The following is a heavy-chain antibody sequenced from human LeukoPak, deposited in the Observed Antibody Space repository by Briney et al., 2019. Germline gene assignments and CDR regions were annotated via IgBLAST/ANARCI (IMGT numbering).Heavy chain of an antibody. CDR3: ARDLAKGGYFDY. CDR1: GFTFNTYG. D-gene: IGHD3-16*01. CDR2: IRYDGSNE. J-gene: IGHJ4*02. V-gene: IGHV3-30*02. Sequence: GGSLRLSCAASGFTFNTYGMHWVRQAPGKGLEWLTPIRYDGSNEYYADSVKGRFTISRDNSKNTLYLQMNSLRAEDTAVYYCARDLAKGGYFDYWGQGTLVTVSS.